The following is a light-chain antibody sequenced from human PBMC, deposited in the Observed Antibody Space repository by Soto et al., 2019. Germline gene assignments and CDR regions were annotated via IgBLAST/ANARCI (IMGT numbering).Light chain of an antibody. J-gene: IGKJ5*01. CDR1: QSISSY. CDR3: QQYNNWFIT. CDR2: AAS. V-gene: IGKV1-39*01. Sequence: DIQMTQSPSSLSASVGDRVTITCRASQSISSYLNWYQQKPGKAPKLLIYAASSLQSGVPSRFSGSGSGTDFTLTISSLQSEDFAVYYCQQYNNWFITFGQGTRLEIK.